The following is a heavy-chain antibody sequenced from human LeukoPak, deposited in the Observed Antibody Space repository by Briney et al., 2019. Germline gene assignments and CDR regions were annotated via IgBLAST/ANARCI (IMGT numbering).Heavy chain of an antibody. CDR3: ARNRDGYNSFDY. V-gene: IGHV4-30-4*01. CDR1: GGSISSGDYY. J-gene: IGHJ4*02. D-gene: IGHD5-24*01. CDR2: IYYSGSS. Sequence: PSETLSLTCTVSGGSISSGDYYWSWIRQPPGKGLEWIGYIYYSGSSYYNPSLRSRVTISVHTSKNHFSLKLSSVTAADTAVYYCARNRDGYNSFDYWGQGTLVTVSS.